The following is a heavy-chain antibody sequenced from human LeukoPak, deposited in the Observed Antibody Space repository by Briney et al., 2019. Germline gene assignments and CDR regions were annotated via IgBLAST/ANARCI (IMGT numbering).Heavy chain of an antibody. CDR3: ARAPLRYCSGGSCYIDY. Sequence: GGSLRLSCAASGFTFSSYSMNWVRQAPGKGLEWVSYISSSSSYIYYADSVKGRFTISRDNAKNSLYLQMNSLRAEDTAVYYCARAPLRYCSGGSCYIDYWGQGTLVTVSS. D-gene: IGHD2-15*01. J-gene: IGHJ4*02. V-gene: IGHV3-21*05. CDR1: GFTFSSYS. CDR2: ISSSSSYI.